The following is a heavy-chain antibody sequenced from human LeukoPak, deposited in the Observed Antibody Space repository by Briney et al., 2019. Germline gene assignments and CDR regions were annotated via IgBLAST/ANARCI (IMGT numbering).Heavy chain of an antibody. V-gene: IGHV3-53*01. D-gene: IGHD3-22*01. J-gene: IGHJ4*02. Sequence: GGSLRLSCAAPGFTVSSNYMSWVRQAPGKGLEWVSVIYSGGSTYYADSVKGRFTISRDNSKNTLYLQMNSLRAEDTAVYYCAKGGHYYDSSGYYQIRYYFDYWGQGTLVTVSS. CDR1: GFTVSSNY. CDR2: IYSGGST. CDR3: AKGGHYYDSSGYYQIRYYFDY.